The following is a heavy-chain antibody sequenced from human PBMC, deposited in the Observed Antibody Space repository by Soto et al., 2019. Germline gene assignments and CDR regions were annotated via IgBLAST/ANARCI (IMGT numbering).Heavy chain of an antibody. CDR3: AKDLFSGGSYPNWFDP. CDR2: ISYDGSNK. J-gene: IGHJ5*02. Sequence: QVQLVESGGGVVRPGRSLRLSCAASGFSFSSYGMHWVRQAPGKGLEWVALISYDGSNKFYADSVKGRFTISRDNSKNTLYLQVNSLRAEDTAVYYCAKDLFSGGSYPNWFDPWGQGTLVTVSS. CDR1: GFSFSSYG. D-gene: IGHD1-26*01. V-gene: IGHV3-30*18.